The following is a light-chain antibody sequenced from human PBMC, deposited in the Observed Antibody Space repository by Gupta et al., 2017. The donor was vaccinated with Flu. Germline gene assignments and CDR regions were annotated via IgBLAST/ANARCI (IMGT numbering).Light chain of an antibody. V-gene: IGKV1-39*01. CDR1: QNIDSY. Sequence: DIQMTQSPSSLSASVGDRVTITCRTIQNIDSYLSWFQQRPGEAPKLLIYTATFLQNGVPSRFSGRGSGTDFTLTISSLRPEDSGIYYCQQGVPAPFTFGQGTRLEIK. CDR3: QQGVPAPFT. J-gene: IGKJ2*01. CDR2: TAT.